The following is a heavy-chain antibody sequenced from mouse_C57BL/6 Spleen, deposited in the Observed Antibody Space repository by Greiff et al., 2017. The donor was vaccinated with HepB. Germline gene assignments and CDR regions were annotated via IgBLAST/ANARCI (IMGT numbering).Heavy chain of an antibody. CDR2: INPNYGTT. CDR3: ARSVHYDGNYYAMDY. CDR1: GYSFTDYN. J-gene: IGHJ4*01. D-gene: IGHD2-3*01. Sequence: VHVKQSGPELVKPGASVKISCKASGYSFTDYNMNWVKQSNGKSLEWIGVINPNYGTTSYNQKFKGKATLTVDQSSSTAYMQLNSLTSEDSAVYYCARSVHYDGNYYAMDYWGQGTSVTVSS. V-gene: IGHV1-39*01.